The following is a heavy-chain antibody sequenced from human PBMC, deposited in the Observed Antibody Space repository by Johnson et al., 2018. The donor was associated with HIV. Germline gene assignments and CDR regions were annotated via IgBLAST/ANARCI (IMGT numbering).Heavy chain of an antibody. Sequence: VQLVESGGGLVKPGGSLRLSCAASGFSFSDYYMSWIRQAPGKGLEWVSFISSSGSTIYYADFVKGRFTISRDNAKNSLFLQMNSLRAEDTALYYCARDSTPWGGDYVGYAFDIWGRGTMVTVSS. J-gene: IGHJ3*02. D-gene: IGHD4-17*01. CDR1: GFSFSDYY. CDR2: ISSSGSTI. V-gene: IGHV3-11*04. CDR3: ARDSTPWGGDYVGYAFDI.